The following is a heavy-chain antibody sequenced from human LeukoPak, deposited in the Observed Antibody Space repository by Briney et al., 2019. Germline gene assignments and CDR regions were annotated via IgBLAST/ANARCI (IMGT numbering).Heavy chain of an antibody. CDR1: GYTFTSYY. CDR2: IIPILGIA. D-gene: IGHD2-21*02. J-gene: IGHJ4*02. V-gene: IGHV1-69*04. CDR3: ARGQRLISPFDC. Sequence: ASVKVSCKASGYTFTSYYMHWVQQAPGQGLEWMGRIIPILGIANYAQKFQGRVTITADKSTSTAYMELSSLRSEDTAVYYCARGQRLISPFDCWGQGTLVTVSS.